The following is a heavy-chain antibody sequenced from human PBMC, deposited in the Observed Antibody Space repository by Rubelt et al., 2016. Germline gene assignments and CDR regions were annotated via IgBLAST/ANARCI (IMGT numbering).Heavy chain of an antibody. CDR3: ARGSVS. D-gene: IGHD3-16*02. Sequence: QLQLQESGPGLVKPSETLSLTCTVSGGSISSSSYYWGWIRQPPGKGLGWIGRIYYSGSTYYNPPLMSRVTISVDPSRNQFSLKLSSGTAADTAVYYCARGSVSWGQGTLVTVSS. J-gene: IGHJ4*02. CDR1: GGSISSSSYY. V-gene: IGHV4-39*01. CDR2: IYYSGST.